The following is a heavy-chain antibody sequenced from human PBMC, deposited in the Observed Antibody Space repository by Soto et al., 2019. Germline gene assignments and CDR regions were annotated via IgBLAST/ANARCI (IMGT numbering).Heavy chain of an antibody. CDR2: FDPEDGET. CDR1: GYTLTELS. D-gene: IGHD4-17*01. Sequence: ASVKVSCKVSGYTLTELSMHWVRQAPGKGLEWMGGFDPEDGETIYAQKFQGRVTMTEDTSTDTAYMELSSLRSEDTAVYYCATGIKVTNSYNWFDPWGQGPLVTVSS. CDR3: ATGIKVTNSYNWFDP. J-gene: IGHJ5*02. V-gene: IGHV1-24*01.